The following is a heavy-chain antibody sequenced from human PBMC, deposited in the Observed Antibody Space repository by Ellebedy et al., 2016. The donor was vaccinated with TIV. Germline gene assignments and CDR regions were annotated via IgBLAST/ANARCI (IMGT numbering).Heavy chain of an antibody. CDR2: INHSGST. CDR1: GGSFSGYY. J-gene: IGHJ4*02. D-gene: IGHD1-26*01. CDR3: ASDLGAGFDY. V-gene: IGHV4-34*01. Sequence: SETLSLTXAVYGGSFSGYYWSWIRQPPGKGLEWIGEINHSGSTNYNPSLKSRVTISVDTSKNQFSLKLSSVTAVDTAVYYCASDLGAGFDYWGQGTLVTVSS.